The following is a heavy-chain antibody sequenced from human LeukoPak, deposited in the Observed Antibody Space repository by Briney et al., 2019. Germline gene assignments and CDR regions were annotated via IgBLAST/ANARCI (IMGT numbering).Heavy chain of an antibody. D-gene: IGHD1-14*01. CDR2: ISSNGGST. V-gene: IGHV3-64*01. CDR3: ARDSHVTGTTDY. CDR1: GFTFSSYA. J-gene: IGHJ4*02. Sequence: GGSLRLSCAASGFTFSSYAMHWVRQAPGKGLEYVSAISSNGGSTYYANSVKGRFTISRDNPKNTLYLQMGSLRAEDMAVYYCARDSHVTGTTDYWGQGTLVTVSS.